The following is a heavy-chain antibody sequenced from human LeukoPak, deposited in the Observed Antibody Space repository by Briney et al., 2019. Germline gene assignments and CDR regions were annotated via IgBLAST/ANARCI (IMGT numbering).Heavy chain of an antibody. Sequence: SETLSLTCAVSGASIDGSHWWSWVRQSPGKGLEWIGEIYDSNSVYHPSLKSRVTISVDTSKNQFSLKLSSVTAADTAVYYCAAGERRYYFDYWGQGTLVTVSS. V-gene: IGHV4-4*02. CDR3: AAGERRYYFDY. J-gene: IGHJ4*02. CDR1: GASIDGSHW. CDR2: IYDSNS. D-gene: IGHD3-16*01.